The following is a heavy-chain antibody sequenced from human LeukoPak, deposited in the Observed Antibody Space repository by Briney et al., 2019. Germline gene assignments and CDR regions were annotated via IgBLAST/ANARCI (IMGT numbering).Heavy chain of an antibody. CDR2: ITGNHGAT. CDR1: GFTFSTFV. V-gene: IGHV3-23*01. CDR3: TKDPNGDYVGAFDP. Sequence: GGSLRLSCAASGFTFSTFVMTWVRQAPGKGLEWVSSITGNHGATYNIDSVKGRFTISRDNSQNTLYLQMNSLRAEDTAVYYCTKDPNGDYVGAFDPWGQGTLVTVSS. J-gene: IGHJ5*02. D-gene: IGHD4-17*01.